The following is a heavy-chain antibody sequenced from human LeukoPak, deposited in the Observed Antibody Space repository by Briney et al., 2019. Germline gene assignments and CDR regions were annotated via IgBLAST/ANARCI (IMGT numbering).Heavy chain of an antibody. CDR1: GFTFDDYG. V-gene: IGHV3-20*04. CDR2: TNWNGGST. D-gene: IGHD3-10*01. Sequence: SGGSLRLSCAASGFTFDDYGMSWVRQAPGKGLEWVSGTNWNGGSTGYADSVKGRFTISRDNAKNSLYLQMNSLRAEDTALYYCARYGSVKQYYYYYYMDVWGKGTTVTVSS. J-gene: IGHJ6*03. CDR3: ARYGSVKQYYYYYYMDV.